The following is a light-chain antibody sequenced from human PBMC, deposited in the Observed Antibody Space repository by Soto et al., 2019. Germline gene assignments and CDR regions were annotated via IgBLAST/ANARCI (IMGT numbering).Light chain of an antibody. V-gene: IGLV2-14*03. CDR1: SSYVGAYNF. CDR3: SAYTVSRTYV. CDR2: NVY. Sequence: QSVRPQPASFSGSPGRSITISCTGTSSYVGAYNFVSWHQQHPGKAPKLMIYNVYDRPSGISYRFSGSKSGNTASLTISGLQGEEEADYYCSAYTVSRTYVFGTGTKVTVL. J-gene: IGLJ1*01.